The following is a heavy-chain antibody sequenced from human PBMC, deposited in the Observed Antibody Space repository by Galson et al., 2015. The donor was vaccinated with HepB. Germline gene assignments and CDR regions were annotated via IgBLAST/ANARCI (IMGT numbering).Heavy chain of an antibody. CDR2: ISYDGSNK. CDR1: GFTFSNYG. V-gene: IGHV3-30*03. Sequence: SLRLSCAASGFTFSNYGMHWVRQAPGKGLEWVAVISYDGSNKYYADSVKGRFTISRDNSKNMLYLQMNSLRAEDTALYYCARDRSWFDPWGQGTLVTVSS. CDR3: ARDRSWFDP. J-gene: IGHJ5*02.